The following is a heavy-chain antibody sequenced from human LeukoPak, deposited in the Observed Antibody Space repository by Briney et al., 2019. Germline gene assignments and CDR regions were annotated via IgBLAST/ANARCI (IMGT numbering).Heavy chain of an antibody. CDR3: ARAPDSSGYYYFYYFDY. V-gene: IGHV1-18*01. J-gene: IGHJ4*02. D-gene: IGHD3-22*01. CDR2: TSAYNGNT. CDR1: GYTFTSYD. Sequence: ASVRVSCKASGYTFTSYDISWVRQAPGQGLEWMGWTSAYNGNTNYAQKLQGRVTMTTDTSTSTAYMELRSLRSDDTAVYYCARAPDSSGYYYFYYFDYWGQGTLVTVSS.